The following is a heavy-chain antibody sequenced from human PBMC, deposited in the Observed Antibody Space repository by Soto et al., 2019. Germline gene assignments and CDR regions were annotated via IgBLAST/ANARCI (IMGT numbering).Heavy chain of an antibody. CDR3: AKDANYDYIWGSYRPNNYYYYYYMDV. Sequence: EVQLLESGGGLVQPGGSLRLSCAASGFTFSSYAMSWVRQAPGKGLEWVSAISGSGGSTYYADSVKGRFTISRDNSKNTRYLQMNSLRAEDTAVYYCAKDANYDYIWGSYRPNNYYYYYYMDVWGKGTTVTVSS. J-gene: IGHJ6*03. CDR2: ISGSGGST. D-gene: IGHD3-16*02. V-gene: IGHV3-23*01. CDR1: GFTFSSYA.